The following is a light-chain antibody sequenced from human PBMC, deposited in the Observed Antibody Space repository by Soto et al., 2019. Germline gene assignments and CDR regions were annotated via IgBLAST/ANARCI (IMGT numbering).Light chain of an antibody. CDR3: SSYTTSNSWV. V-gene: IGLV2-14*01. Sequence: QSVLTQPASVSGSPGQSITISCTGTNSDIGAYKYVSWYQQYPGKAPKLIIYEVINRPSGVSNRFSGSKSVNSASLTISGLQAEDESHYYCSSYTTSNSWVFGGGTKLTVL. CDR1: NSDIGAYKY. CDR2: EVI. J-gene: IGLJ3*02.